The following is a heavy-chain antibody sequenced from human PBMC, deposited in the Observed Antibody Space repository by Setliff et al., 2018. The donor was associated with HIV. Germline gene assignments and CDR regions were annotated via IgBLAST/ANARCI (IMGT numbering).Heavy chain of an antibody. CDR1: GYSFTSNW. J-gene: IGHJ3*02. Sequence: GESLKISCKGSGYSFTSNWIGWVRQMPGKGLEWMGIIHPVDSDTRYSPSFQGQVTISADKSISTAYLQWSTLKASDTAIYYCARHRQTAAGTLDAFDIWGQGTVVTVSS. V-gene: IGHV5-51*01. CDR3: ARHRQTAAGTLDAFDI. D-gene: IGHD6-13*01. CDR2: IHPVDSDT.